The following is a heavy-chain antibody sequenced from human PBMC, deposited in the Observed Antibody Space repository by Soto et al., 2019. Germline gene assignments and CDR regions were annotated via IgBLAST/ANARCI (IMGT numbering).Heavy chain of an antibody. CDR1: GGSFSGYY. CDR3: ARAGYDYVWGSYRYGPFDY. CDR2: INHSGST. D-gene: IGHD3-16*02. J-gene: IGHJ4*02. V-gene: IGHV4-34*01. Sequence: QVQLQQWGAGLLKPSETLSLTCAVYGGSFSGYYWSWIRQPPGKGLEWIGEINHSGSTNYNPSLKSRVTISVDTSKNQFSLKLSSVTAADTAVYYCARAGYDYVWGSYRYGPFDYWGQGTLVTVSS.